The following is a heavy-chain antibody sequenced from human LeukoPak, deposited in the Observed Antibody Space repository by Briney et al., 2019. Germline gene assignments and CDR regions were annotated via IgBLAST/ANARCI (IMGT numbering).Heavy chain of an antibody. CDR1: GYSISSGYY. D-gene: IGHD6-19*01. J-gene: IGHJ6*03. CDR3: ASFIAVAGPMDV. V-gene: IGHV4-38-2*01. Sequence: SETLSLTCAVSGYSISSGYYWGWIRQPPGKGLKWIGSIYHSGSTYYNPSLKSRVTISVDTSMNQFSLKLSSVAAADTAVYYCASFIAVAGPMDVWGKGTTVTVSS. CDR2: IYHSGST.